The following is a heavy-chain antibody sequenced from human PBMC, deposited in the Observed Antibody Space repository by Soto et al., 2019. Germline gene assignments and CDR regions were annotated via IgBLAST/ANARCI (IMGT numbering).Heavy chain of an antibody. CDR3: ARGHEYGGNSDACDV. D-gene: IGHD4-17*01. CDR1: GGTFRTES. V-gene: IGHV1-69*13. J-gene: IGHJ3*01. CDR2: ILPFFGTA. Sequence: QVHLVQSGAEVKKPGSSVKVSCKYSGGTFRTESINWVRQAPGQGPEWMGGILPFFGTADYAPRFQGRVTITADGATTTAYMELRSLTSQYTAVYFCARGHEYGGNSDACDVCGQGTMVTVSS.